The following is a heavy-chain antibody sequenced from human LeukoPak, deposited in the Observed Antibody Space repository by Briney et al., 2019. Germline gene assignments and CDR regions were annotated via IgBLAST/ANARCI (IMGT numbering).Heavy chain of an antibody. CDR2: INAGTSNR. D-gene: IGHD6-19*01. CDR3: ARVSDDSGWNFDY. Sequence: GASVKVSCKASGYTFTSYAIHWVRQAPGQRLERMGWINAGTSNRKYSQKFQDRVTITRETSATTAYMELSSLTSEDTAVYYCARVSDDSGWNFDYWGQGTLVTVSS. J-gene: IGHJ4*02. V-gene: IGHV1-3*01. CDR1: GYTFTSYA.